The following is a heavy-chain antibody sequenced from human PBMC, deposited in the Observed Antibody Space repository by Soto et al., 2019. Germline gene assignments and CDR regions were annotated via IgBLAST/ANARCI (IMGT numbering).Heavy chain of an antibody. CDR2: MNPNSGNT. J-gene: IGHJ4*02. CDR1: GYTLTSYD. V-gene: IGHV1-8*01. CDR3: ARGPISSWAWGYFHS. D-gene: IGHD6-13*01. Sequence: XSVNGSCNASGYTLTSYDINWVRQATGQGLEWMGWMNPNSGNTGYAQKFQGRVTMTRNTSISTAYMELSSLRSEDTAVYYCARGPISSWAWGYFHSWGEGTLATGS.